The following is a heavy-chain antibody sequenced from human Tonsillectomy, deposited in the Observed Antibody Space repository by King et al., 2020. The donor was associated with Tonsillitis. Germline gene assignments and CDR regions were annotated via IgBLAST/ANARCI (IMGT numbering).Heavy chain of an antibody. D-gene: IGHD3-9*01. V-gene: IGHV4-39*07. CDR1: GVSISSSNYY. CDR3: ARVSVFYDFLTGSLPPYGMEV. CDR2: IYYSGNT. J-gene: IGHJ6*01. Sequence: LQLQESGPGLVKPSETLSLTCTVSGVSISSSNYYWGWIRLPPGKGLEWIGNIYYSGNTYYNPSLKSRVTISVDTSKNQFSLKLSAVTAADTAVYYCARVSVFYDFLTGSLPPYGMEVWGQGPTVTVSS.